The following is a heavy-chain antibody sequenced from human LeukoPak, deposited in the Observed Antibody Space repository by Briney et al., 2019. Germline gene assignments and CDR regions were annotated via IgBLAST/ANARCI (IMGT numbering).Heavy chain of an antibody. CDR1: GFTFSSCA. D-gene: IGHD4-17*01. CDR3: AKDRRTVTTSTFDY. J-gene: IGHJ4*02. Sequence: GGSLRLSCAASGFTFSSCAMSWVRQAPGKGLEWVSAISGSGGSTYYADSVKGRFTISRDNSRNTLYLQMNSLRAEDTAVYYCAKDRRTVTTSTFDYWGQGTLATVSS. CDR2: ISGSGGST. V-gene: IGHV3-23*01.